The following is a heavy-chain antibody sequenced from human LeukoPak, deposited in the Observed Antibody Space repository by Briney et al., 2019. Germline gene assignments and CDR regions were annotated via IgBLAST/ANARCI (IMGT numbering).Heavy chain of an antibody. D-gene: IGHD3-3*01. J-gene: IGHJ3*02. CDR3: ARSYYDFWSGPADGAFDI. CDR2: IYYSGST. V-gene: IGHV4-39*07. Sequence: PSETLSLTCAVSGGSISSSSYYWGWIRQSPGKGLEWIGSIYYSGSTYYNPSLKSRVTISQDTSKNQFSLKLSSVTAADTAVYYCARSYYDFWSGPADGAFDIWGQGTMVTVSS. CDR1: GGSISSSSYY.